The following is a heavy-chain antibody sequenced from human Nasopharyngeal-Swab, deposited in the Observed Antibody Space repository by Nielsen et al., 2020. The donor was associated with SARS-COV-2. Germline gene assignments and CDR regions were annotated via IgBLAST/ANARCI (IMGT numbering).Heavy chain of an antibody. V-gene: IGHV3-9*01. J-gene: IGHJ4*02. D-gene: IGHD3-16*01. CDR2: ISWNSGSI. CDR3: AKVPAGDAGENLDY. Sequence: SLKISCAASGFTFDDYAMHWVRQAPGKGLEWVSGISWNSGSIGYADSVKGRFTISRDNAKNPLYLQMNSLRAEDTALYYCAKVPAGDAGENLDYWGQGTLVTVSS. CDR1: GFTFDDYA.